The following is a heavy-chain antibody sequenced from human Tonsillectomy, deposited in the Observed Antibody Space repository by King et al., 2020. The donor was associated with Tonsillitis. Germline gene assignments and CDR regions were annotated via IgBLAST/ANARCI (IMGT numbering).Heavy chain of an antibody. CDR1: GFTFSSYG. J-gene: IGHJ6*02. D-gene: IGHD3-3*01. Sequence: VQLVESGGVVVQPGRSLRLSCVASGFTFSSYGMHWVRQAPGKGLEWVAVVSYDGSNKYYADSVKGRFTISRDSSKNTLYLQMNSLRAEDTAVYYCAKGLSYITVFEDGVDVWGQGTTVTVSS. CDR2: VSYDGSNK. V-gene: IGHV3-30*18. CDR3: AKGLSYITVFEDGVDV.